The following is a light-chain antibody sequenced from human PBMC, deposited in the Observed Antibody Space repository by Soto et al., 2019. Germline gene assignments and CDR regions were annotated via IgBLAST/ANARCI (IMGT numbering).Light chain of an antibody. J-gene: IGLJ2*01. CDR1: SSDVGSHNL. V-gene: IGLV2-23*01. CDR3: CSYEGSSLL. Sequence: QSALTQPASVSGSPGQSITISCTGTSSDVGSHNLVSWYQQHPGKAPKLMIYEGSKRPSGVSNRFSGSKSGNTASLTISGLQADDEADYYCCSYEGSSLLFGGGTKVTVL. CDR2: EGS.